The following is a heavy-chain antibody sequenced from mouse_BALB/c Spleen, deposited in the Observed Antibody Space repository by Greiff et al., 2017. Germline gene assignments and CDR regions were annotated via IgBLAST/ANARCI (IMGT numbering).Heavy chain of an antibody. CDR3: ARRYDAWFAY. V-gene: IGHV1-80*01. CDR2: IYPGDGDT. J-gene: IGHJ3*01. D-gene: IGHD2-3*01. CDR1: GYAFSSYW. Sequence: QVQLQQSGPELVKPGASVKISCKASGYAFSSYWMNWVKQRPGQGLEWIGQIYPGDGDTNYNGKFKGKATLTADKSSSTAYMQLSSLTSEDSAVYFCARRYDAWFAYWGQGTLVTVSA.